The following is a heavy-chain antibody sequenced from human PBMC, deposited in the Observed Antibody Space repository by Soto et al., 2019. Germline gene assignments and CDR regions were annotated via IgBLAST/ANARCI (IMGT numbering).Heavy chain of an antibody. J-gene: IGHJ5*02. D-gene: IGHD4-4*01. CDR1: GFTFSSYE. CDR3: ERDRGYSNYEHNWFDP. CDR2: ISSSGSTI. Sequence: GGSLRLSCAASGFTFSSYEMNWVRQAPGKGLEWVSYISSSGSTIYYADSVKGRFTISRDNAKNSLYLQMNSLRAEDTAVYYCERDRGYSNYEHNWFDPWGQGTLVSV. V-gene: IGHV3-48*03.